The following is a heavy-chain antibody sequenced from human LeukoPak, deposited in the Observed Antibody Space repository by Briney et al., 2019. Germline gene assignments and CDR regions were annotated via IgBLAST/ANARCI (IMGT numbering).Heavy chain of an antibody. CDR3: AKVGGGYEDRSYYFDY. CDR2: ISYDGSNK. Sequence: GGSLRLSCAASGFSVSSNYMNWVRQAPGKGLEWVAVISYDGSNKYYADSVKGRFTISRDNSKNTLYLQMNSLRAEDTAVYYCAKVGGGYEDRSYYFDYWGQGTLVTVSS. CDR1: GFSVSSNY. J-gene: IGHJ4*02. D-gene: IGHD5-12*01. V-gene: IGHV3-30*18.